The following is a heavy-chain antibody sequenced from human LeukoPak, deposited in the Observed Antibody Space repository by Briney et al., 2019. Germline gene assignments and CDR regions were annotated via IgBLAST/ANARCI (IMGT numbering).Heavy chain of an antibody. Sequence: GGSLRLSCAASGFTFSSYAMSWVRQAPGKGLEWVSAISGSGGSTYYADSVKGRFTISRDNFKNALYLQMNSLRVEDTAVYYCAIDPNWGTHSWGQGVLVTVSS. CDR1: GFTFSSYA. CDR2: ISGSGGST. D-gene: IGHD7-27*01. V-gene: IGHV3-23*01. J-gene: IGHJ4*02. CDR3: AIDPNWGTHS.